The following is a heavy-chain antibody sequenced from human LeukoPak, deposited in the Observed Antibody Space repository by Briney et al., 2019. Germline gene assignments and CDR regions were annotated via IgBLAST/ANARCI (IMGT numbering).Heavy chain of an antibody. D-gene: IGHD3-9*01. CDR3: ARDSYYDILTGYPNWFDP. Sequence: GGSLRLSCAASGFTFSSYSMNWVRQAPGKGLEWVSSISSSSSYIYYADSVKGRFTISRDNAKNSLYLQMNSLRAEDTAVYYCARDSYYDILTGYPNWFDPWGQGTLVTVSS. CDR1: GFTFSSYS. J-gene: IGHJ5*02. V-gene: IGHV3-21*01. CDR2: ISSSSSYI.